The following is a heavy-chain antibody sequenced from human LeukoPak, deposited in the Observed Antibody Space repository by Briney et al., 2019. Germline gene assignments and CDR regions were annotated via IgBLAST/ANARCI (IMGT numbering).Heavy chain of an antibody. CDR1: GGSISSSSYY. CDR3: AGHGGAYGGT. Sequence: PSETLSLTCTVSGGSISSSSYYWGWIRQPPGKGLEWIGSIYYSGSTYYNPSLKSRVTISVDTSKNQFSLKLSSVTAADTAVYYCAGHGGAYGGTWGQGTLVTVSS. J-gene: IGHJ5*02. CDR2: IYYSGST. D-gene: IGHD5-12*01. V-gene: IGHV4-39*01.